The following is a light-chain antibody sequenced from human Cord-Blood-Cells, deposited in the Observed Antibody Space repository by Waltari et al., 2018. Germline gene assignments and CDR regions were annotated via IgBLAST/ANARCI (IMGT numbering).Light chain of an antibody. V-gene: IGLV3-1*01. CDR1: KLGDKY. CDR3: QAWDSSTVV. CDR2: RDS. Sequence: SYELTQPPSVSVSPGQTASIPCSGDKLGDKYACWYQQKPGQSPGLVIYRDSKRPSGIPERFSGSNSGNTATLTISGTQAMDEADYYCQAWDSSTVVFGGGTKLTVL. J-gene: IGLJ2*01.